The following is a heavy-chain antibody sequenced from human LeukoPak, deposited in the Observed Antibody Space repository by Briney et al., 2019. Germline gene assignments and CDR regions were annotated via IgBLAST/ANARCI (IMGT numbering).Heavy chain of an antibody. CDR1: GGTFSSYA. CDR2: IIPIFGTA. V-gene: IGHV1-69*13. D-gene: IGHD3-16*01. Sequence: SVKVSCKASGGTFSSYAISWGRQAPGQGLEWMGGIIPIFGTANYAQKFQGRVTITADESTSTAYMELSSLRSEDPPVYSCASRPVGGRGAFAIWGQGTMVTVSS. J-gene: IGHJ3*02. CDR3: ASRPVGGRGAFAI.